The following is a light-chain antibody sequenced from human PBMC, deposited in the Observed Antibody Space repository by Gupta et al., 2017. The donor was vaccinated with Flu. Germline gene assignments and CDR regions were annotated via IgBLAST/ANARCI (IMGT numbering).Light chain of an antibody. CDR2: GAS. V-gene: IGKV4-1*01. CDR3: HQYYSTPWT. J-gene: IGKJ1*01. CDR1: QSVSHSSNNKNY. Sequence: NCKSSQSVSHSSNNKNYLAWYQQKSGQPPKLLIYGASTRESGVPDRFSGSGSGTDFTLTISRLQAEDVAVYYCHQYYSTPWTFGQGTKVEIK.